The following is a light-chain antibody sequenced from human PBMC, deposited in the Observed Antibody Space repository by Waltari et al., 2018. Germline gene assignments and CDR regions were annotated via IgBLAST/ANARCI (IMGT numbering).Light chain of an antibody. CDR3: VSYTTTGTRV. CDR2: DVD. CDR1: SSDVGGYKF. J-gene: IGLJ3*02. Sequence: QSALTQPASVSGSPGQSITISCTGTSSDVGGYKFVSWYQQHPGKAPKFLIFDVDRRPAGISNRFSGSKSGNPASLTISGLQPEDEADYYCVSYTTTGTRVFGGGTKLTVL. V-gene: IGLV2-14*03.